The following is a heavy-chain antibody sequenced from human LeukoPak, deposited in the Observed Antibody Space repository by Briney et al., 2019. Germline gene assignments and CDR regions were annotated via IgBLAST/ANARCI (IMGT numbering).Heavy chain of an antibody. CDR1: GFTFDDYA. V-gene: IGHV3-9*01. J-gene: IGHJ4*02. CDR3: AKAKLRLGELSFILDY. CDR2: ISWNSGSI. D-gene: IGHD3-16*02. Sequence: GGSLRLSCAASGFTFDDYAMHWVRQAPGKGLEWVSGISWNSGSIGYADSAKGRFTISRDNAKNSLYLQMNSLRAEDTALYYCAKAKLRLGELSFILDYWGQGTLVTVSA.